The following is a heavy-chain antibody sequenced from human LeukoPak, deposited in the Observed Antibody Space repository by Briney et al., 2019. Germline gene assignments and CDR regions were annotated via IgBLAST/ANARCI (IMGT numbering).Heavy chain of an antibody. Sequence: GGSLRLSCSASGLTVTNAWMNWVRQAPGEGLDWVGRIASKTDGGATDYAAPVKGRFTISRDDSKNTLNLQMNSLKTEDTAVYYCTTGIRGDWGQGILVTVSS. CDR2: IASKTDGGAT. CDR3: TTGIRGD. J-gene: IGHJ4*02. V-gene: IGHV3-15*07. CDR1: GLTVTNAW. D-gene: IGHD3-10*01.